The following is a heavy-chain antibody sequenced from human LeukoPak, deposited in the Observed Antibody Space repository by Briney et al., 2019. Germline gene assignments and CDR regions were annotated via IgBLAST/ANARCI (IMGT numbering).Heavy chain of an antibody. V-gene: IGHV5-51*01. CDR1: GYSFTNYW. J-gene: IGHJ4*02. D-gene: IGHD6-13*01. CDR3: ARLTSSWSFDY. Sequence: GESLKISCKGSGYSFTNYWIGWVRAMPGKGLEWMGIISPDGSDTRYSPSFQGQVTISADKSITTAYLQWSSLKASDTAMYYCARLTSSWSFDYWGQGTLVTVSS. CDR2: ISPDGSDT.